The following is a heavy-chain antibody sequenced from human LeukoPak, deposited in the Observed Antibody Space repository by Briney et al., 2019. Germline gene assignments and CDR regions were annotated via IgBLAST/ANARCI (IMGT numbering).Heavy chain of an antibody. Sequence: ASVKVSCXASGYTFTGYYMHWVRLAPGQGLEWMGRINPNSGGTNYAQKFQGRVTMTRDTSISTAYMELSRLRSDDTAVYYCARTGIAVAGTVYWGQGTLVTVSS. CDR1: GYTFTGYY. CDR3: ARTGIAVAGTVY. V-gene: IGHV1-2*06. CDR2: INPNSGGT. J-gene: IGHJ4*02. D-gene: IGHD6-19*01.